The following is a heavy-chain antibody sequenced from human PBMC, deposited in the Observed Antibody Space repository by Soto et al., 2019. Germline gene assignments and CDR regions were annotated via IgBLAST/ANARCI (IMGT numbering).Heavy chain of an antibody. D-gene: IGHD4-17*01. CDR1: GFTFSNAW. J-gene: IGHJ3*02. Sequence: PGGSLRLSCAASGFTFSNAWMSWVRQAPGKGLEWVGRNKSKTDGGTTDYAAPVKGRFTISRDDSKNTLYLQMNSLKTEDTAVYYCTTPTLYGDYVFPGRADAFDIWGQGTMVTVSS. CDR2: NKSKTDGGTT. CDR3: TTPTLYGDYVFPGRADAFDI. V-gene: IGHV3-15*01.